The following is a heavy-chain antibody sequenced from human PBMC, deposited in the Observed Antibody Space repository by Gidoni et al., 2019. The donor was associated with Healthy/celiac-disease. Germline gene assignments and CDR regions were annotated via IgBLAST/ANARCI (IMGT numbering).Heavy chain of an antibody. D-gene: IGHD1-1*01. CDR2: ISGSGGST. CDR3: ASHEGTWYQPWFDP. CDR1: GVPVSSYA. J-gene: IGHJ5*02. V-gene: IGHV3-23*01. Sequence: EVPLLESGGGVVQPGGSLRLSCAASGVPVSSYAMIRVRLAPGKGLAWGSAISGSGGSTYYADAVRGRFTISRYKSKTTLYLHMTSLSSEDTAVYSCASHEGTWYQPWFDPWGQGTLVTVSS.